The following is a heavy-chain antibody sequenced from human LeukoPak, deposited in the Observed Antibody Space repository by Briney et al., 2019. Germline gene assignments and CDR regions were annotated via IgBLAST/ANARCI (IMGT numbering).Heavy chain of an antibody. V-gene: IGHV4-59*12. CDR2: IYYSGST. D-gene: IGHD6-19*01. CDR1: GGSISSYY. CDR3: ARDGWASSGWYDY. J-gene: IGHJ4*02. Sequence: SETLSLTCTVSGGSISSYYWSWMRQPPGKGLEWIGYIYYSGSTNYNPSLKSRVTISVDTSKNQFSLKLSSVTAADTALYYCARDGWASSGWYDYWGQGILVTVSS.